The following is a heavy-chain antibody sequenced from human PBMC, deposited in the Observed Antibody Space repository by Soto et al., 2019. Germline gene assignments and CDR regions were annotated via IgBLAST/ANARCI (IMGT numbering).Heavy chain of an antibody. CDR3: ALSRNVLRFLDWFFDY. J-gene: IGHJ4*02. D-gene: IGHD3-3*01. V-gene: IGHV1-46*01. CDR1: GYTFTSYY. Sequence: ASVKVSCKASGYTFTSYYMHWVRQAPGQGLEWMGIINPSGGSTSYAQKFQGRVTMTRDTSTSTVYMELSSLRSEATAVYYCALSRNVLRFLDWFFDYWGQGTLVTVSS. CDR2: INPSGGST.